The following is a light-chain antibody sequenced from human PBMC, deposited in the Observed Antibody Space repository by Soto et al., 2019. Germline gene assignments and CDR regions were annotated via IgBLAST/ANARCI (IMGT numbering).Light chain of an antibody. CDR2: GSS. V-gene: IGKV1-16*01. CDR1: QSISNY. CDR3: QQYNSYSGT. J-gene: IGKJ1*01. Sequence: DIQMTQSPSSLSAYVGDRVTITCRASQSISNYLNWYQHKPGKAPKLLIYGSSSLQSGVPPRFSGSGSGTEFTLTISSLQPDDFATYYCQQYNSYSGTFGQGTKVDIK.